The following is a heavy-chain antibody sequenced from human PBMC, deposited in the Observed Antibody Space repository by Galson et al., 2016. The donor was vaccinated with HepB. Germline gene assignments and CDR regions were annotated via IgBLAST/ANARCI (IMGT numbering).Heavy chain of an antibody. CDR3: ARDSPRLAY. Sequence: SLRLSCAASGFTFSVYGMHWVRQAPGKGLEWVAVILYDGSKEYYEDSVKGRFTISRDDDKNSLYLQMSSLTEEDTAMYFCARDSPRLAYWGQGTLVSVSS. D-gene: IGHD6-19*01. V-gene: IGHV3-30*03. CDR1: GFTFSVYG. J-gene: IGHJ4*02. CDR2: ILYDGSKE.